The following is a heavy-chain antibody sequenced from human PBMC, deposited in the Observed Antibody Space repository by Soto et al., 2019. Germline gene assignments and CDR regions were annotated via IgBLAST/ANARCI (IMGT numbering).Heavy chain of an antibody. CDR1: GGSISSSSYY. CDR3: ARYGSGSYYKRPYNWFDP. CDR2: IYYSGST. V-gene: IGHV4-39*01. D-gene: IGHD3-10*01. J-gene: IGHJ5*02. Sequence: SETLSLTCTVSGGSISSSSYYWGWIRQPPGKGLEWIGSIYYSGSTYYNPSLKSRVTISVDTSKNQFSLKLSSVTAADTAVYYCARYGSGSYYKRPYNWFDPWGQGTLVTVSS.